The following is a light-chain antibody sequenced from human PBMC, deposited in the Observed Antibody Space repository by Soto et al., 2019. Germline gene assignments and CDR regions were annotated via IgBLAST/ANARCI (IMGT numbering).Light chain of an antibody. CDR2: EGS. J-gene: IGLJ2*01. Sequence: QSALTQPASVSGSPGQSITISCTGTSSDVGSYNLVSWYQQHPGKAPKLMIYEGSKRPSGVSNRFSGSKSGNTASLTISGLQAEDEADHYCCSYAGSSTAKVFGGGTKLTVL. V-gene: IGLV2-23*01. CDR1: SSDVGSYNL. CDR3: CSYAGSSTAKV.